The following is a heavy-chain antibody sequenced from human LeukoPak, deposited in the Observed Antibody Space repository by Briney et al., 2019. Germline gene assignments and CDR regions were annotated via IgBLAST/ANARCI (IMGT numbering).Heavy chain of an antibody. D-gene: IGHD3-22*01. CDR1: GGSISSSSYY. J-gene: IGHJ4*02. Sequence: SETLSLTCTVSGGSISSSSYYWGWIRQPPGKGLEWIGSIYYRGSTYYNPSLKSRVTMSVDTSKNQFSLKLSSVTAEDTAVYYCARDSEYYYDSSGYPGDWGQGTLVTVSS. CDR2: IYYRGST. V-gene: IGHV4-39*07. CDR3: ARDSEYYYDSSGYPGD.